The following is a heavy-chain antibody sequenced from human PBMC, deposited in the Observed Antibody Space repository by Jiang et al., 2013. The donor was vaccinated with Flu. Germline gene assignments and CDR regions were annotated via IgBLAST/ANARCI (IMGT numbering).Heavy chain of an antibody. V-gene: IGHV4-59*01. Sequence: LLKPSETLSLTCTVSGGSISSYYWSWIRQPPGKGLEWIGYIYYSGSTNYNPSLKSRVTISVDTSKNQFSLKLSFVTAADTAVYYCASSSGGPYYFDYWGQGTLVTVSS. CDR3: ASSSGGPYYFDY. J-gene: IGHJ4*02. CDR1: GGSISSYY. CDR2: IYYSGST. D-gene: IGHD6-19*01.